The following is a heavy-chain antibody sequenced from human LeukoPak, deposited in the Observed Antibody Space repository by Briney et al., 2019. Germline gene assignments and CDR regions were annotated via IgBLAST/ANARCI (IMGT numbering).Heavy chain of an antibody. Sequence: SVKVSCKASGGTFSSYAISWVRQAPGQGLVWMGRIIPIFGTANYAQKFQGRVTITTDESTSTAYMELSSLRSEDTAVYYCATTPGDIVAPQAAAGPDYWGQGTLVTVSS. CDR1: GGTFSSYA. J-gene: IGHJ4*02. CDR2: IIPIFGTA. CDR3: ATTPGDIVAPQAAAGPDY. V-gene: IGHV1-69*05. D-gene: IGHD5-12*01.